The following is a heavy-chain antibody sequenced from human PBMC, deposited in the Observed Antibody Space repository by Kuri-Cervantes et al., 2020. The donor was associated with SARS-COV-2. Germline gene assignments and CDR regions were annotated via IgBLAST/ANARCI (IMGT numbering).Heavy chain of an antibody. J-gene: IGHJ4*02. Sequence: ESLKISCSASGFTFSSYAMHWVRQAPGKGLEYVSAISSNGGSTYYADSVKGRFTISRDNSKNTLYLQMSSLRAEDTAVYYCVKSSYGGSSSWPDYWGQGTLVTVSS. CDR2: ISSNGGST. CDR3: VKSSYGGSSSWPDY. D-gene: IGHD6-13*01. V-gene: IGHV3-64D*06. CDR1: GFTFSSYA.